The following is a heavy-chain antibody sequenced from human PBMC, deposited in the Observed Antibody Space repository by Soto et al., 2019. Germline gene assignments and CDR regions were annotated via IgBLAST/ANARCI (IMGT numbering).Heavy chain of an antibody. J-gene: IGHJ4*02. CDR2: ISYDGSNK. D-gene: IGHD3-22*01. CDR1: GFTFSSYG. Sequence: GGSLRLSCAASGFTFSSYGMHWVRQAPGKGLEWVAVISYDGSNKYYADSVKGRFTISRDNSKNTLYLQMNSLRAEDTAVYYWAREEYYYDSGGYYYLVFFLDYGGQGTLATFPS. CDR3: AREEYYYDSGGYYYLVFFLDY. V-gene: IGHV3-30*03.